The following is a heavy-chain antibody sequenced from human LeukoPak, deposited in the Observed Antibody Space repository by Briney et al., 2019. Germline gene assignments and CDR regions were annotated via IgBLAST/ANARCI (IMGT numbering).Heavy chain of an antibody. V-gene: IGHV3-23*01. D-gene: IGHD3-9*01. CDR3: AKGSNYDILTGQYYFDY. Sequence: PGGSLRLSCAASGFTFSSYAMSWVRQAPGKGLEWVSAISGSGGSKYYADSVKGRFTISRDNSKNTLYLQMNSLRAEDTAVYYCAKGSNYDILTGQYYFDYWGQGTLVTVSS. CDR1: GFTFSSYA. CDR2: ISGSGGSK. J-gene: IGHJ4*02.